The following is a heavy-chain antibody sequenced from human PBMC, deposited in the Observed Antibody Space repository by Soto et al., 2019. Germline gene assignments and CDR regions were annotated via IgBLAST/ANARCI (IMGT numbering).Heavy chain of an antibody. D-gene: IGHD6-13*01. CDR2: IYYSGST. J-gene: IGHJ5*02. V-gene: IGHV4-30-4*01. CDR1: GGSISSGDYY. Sequence: SETLSLTCTVSGGSISSGDYYWSWIRQPPGKGLEWIGYIYYSGSTYYNPSLKSRVTISVDTSKNQSSLKLSSVTAADTAVYYCARGPDSGYEFIAAAGGWFDPWSQGTLVTVSS. CDR3: ARGPDSGYEFIAAAGGWFDP.